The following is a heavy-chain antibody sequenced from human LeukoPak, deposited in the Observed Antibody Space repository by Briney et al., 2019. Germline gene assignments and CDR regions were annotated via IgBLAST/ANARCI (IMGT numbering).Heavy chain of an antibody. V-gene: IGHV1-3*03. Sequence: ASVKVSCKASGYTFTTYAIHWVRQAPGQRLEWMGWINAGNGNTRYSQEFQGRVTITRDTSASTAYMELSSLRSEDMAVYYCARASSYYYSTGNLDSWGQGTLVTVSS. CDR2: INAGNGNT. D-gene: IGHD2-8*02. J-gene: IGHJ4*02. CDR1: GYTFTTYA. CDR3: ARASSYYYSTGNLDS.